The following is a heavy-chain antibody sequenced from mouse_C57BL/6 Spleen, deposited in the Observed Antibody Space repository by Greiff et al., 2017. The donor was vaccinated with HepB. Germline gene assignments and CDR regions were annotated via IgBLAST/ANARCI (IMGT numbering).Heavy chain of an antibody. D-gene: IGHD2-3*01. CDR1: GFSLTSYA. CDR3: AREGYDGYYVAY. V-gene: IGHV2-9-1*01. CDR2: IWTGGGT. Sequence: VQLVESGPGLVAPSQSLSITCTVSGFSLTSYAISWVRQPPGKGLERLGVIWTGGGTNYNSALKSRLSISKDNSKSQVFLKMNSLQTDDTARYYCAREGYDGYYVAYWGQGTLVTVSA. J-gene: IGHJ3*01.